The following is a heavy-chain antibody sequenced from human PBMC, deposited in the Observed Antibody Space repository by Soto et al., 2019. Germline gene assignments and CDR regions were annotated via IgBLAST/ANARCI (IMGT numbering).Heavy chain of an antibody. CDR1: GFTFSSYS. D-gene: IGHD6-19*01. Sequence: GGSLRLSCAASGFTFSSYSMNWVRQAPGKGLEWVSSISSSSYIYYADSVKGRFTISRDNAKNSLYLQMNSLRAEDTAVYYCARGAVAGSHGFGYWGQGTLVTVSS. CDR3: ARGAVAGSHGFGY. J-gene: IGHJ4*02. CDR2: ISSSSYI. V-gene: IGHV3-21*01.